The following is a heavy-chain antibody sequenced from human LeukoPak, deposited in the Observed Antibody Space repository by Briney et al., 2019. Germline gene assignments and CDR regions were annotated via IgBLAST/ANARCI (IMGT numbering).Heavy chain of an antibody. CDR3: AYDYGDLWDWDGRTFDY. Sequence: SETLSLTCAVYGGSFSGYYWSWIRQPPGKGLEWIGEINHSGSTNYNPSLKSRVTMSVDTSKNQSSLKLSSVTAADTAVYYCAYDYGDLWDWDGRTFDYWGQGTLVTVSS. CDR2: INHSGST. CDR1: GGSFSGYY. D-gene: IGHD4-17*01. J-gene: IGHJ4*02. V-gene: IGHV4-34*01.